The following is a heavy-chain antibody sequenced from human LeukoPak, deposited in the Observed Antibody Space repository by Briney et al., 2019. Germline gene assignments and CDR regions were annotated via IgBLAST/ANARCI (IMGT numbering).Heavy chain of an antibody. J-gene: IGHJ4*02. D-gene: IGHD6-13*01. V-gene: IGHV1-18*04. CDR2: ISAYNGNT. Sequence: ASVKVSCKASGYTFTGYYMHWVRQAPGQGLEWMGWISAYNGNTNYAQKLQGRVTMTTDTSTSTAYMELRSLRSDDTAVYYCARTGQQLVKDVDYWGQGTLVTVSS. CDR1: GYTFTGYY. CDR3: ARTGQQLVKDVDY.